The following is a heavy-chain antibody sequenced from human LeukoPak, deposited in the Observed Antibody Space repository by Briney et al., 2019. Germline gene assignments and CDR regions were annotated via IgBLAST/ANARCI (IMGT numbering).Heavy chain of an antibody. CDR3: ARDNKLVAATPAWNY. Sequence: GGSLRLSCAASGFTFSDYYMSWIRQAPGKGLEWVSYISSSGSTIYYADSVKGRFTISRDNAKNSLYLQMNSLRAEDTAVYYCARDNKLVAATPAWNYWGQGTLVTVSS. V-gene: IGHV3-11*04. CDR2: ISSSGSTI. CDR1: GFTFSDYY. D-gene: IGHD2-15*01. J-gene: IGHJ4*02.